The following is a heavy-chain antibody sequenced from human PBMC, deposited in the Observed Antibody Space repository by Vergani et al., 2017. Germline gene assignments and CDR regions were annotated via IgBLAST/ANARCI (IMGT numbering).Heavy chain of an antibody. CDR1: GGSISSDNW. CDR2: IHRSRST. Sequence: QVQLQQSGPGLVTPSRTLSLTCAVYGGSISSDNWWNWVRQAPGKGLQWIGGIHRSRSTNYNPSLRRRVTISLDKSKNQFSRKLTSVTAAEAAVYFCASNPRLGGDVVDSGGQGTLVTVSS. J-gene: IGHJ4*02. D-gene: IGHD3-10*01. V-gene: IGHV4-4*02. CDR3: ASNPRLGGDVVDS.